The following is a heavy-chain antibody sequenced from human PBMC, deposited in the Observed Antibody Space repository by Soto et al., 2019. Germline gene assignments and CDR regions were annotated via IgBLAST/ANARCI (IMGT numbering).Heavy chain of an antibody. CDR1: GDSISSYY. J-gene: IGHJ4*02. Sequence: QVQLQESGPGLVKPSETLSLTCTVSGDSISSYYWTWIRQPPGKGLEWIGYIHYSGSTNYNPSLMSRATISVDTSKNQFSLKLSSVTAADTAVYYCTRDYGKEGYGLYYFDYWGQGTLVTVSS. D-gene: IGHD5-18*01. V-gene: IGHV4-59*01. CDR3: TRDYGKEGYGLYYFDY. CDR2: IHYSGST.